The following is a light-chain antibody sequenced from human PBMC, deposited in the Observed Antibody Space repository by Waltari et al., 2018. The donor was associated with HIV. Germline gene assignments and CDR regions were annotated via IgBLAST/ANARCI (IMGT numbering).Light chain of an antibody. CDR3: ATWDDSLSGWV. Sequence: QSVLTQPPSASGTPGQRVTIPCSGSSSNIGSNYVYWYQQLPGTAPKLLIFYNNRRPSGVPDRFSGSKSGTSASLAISGLRSEDEADYYCATWDDSLSGWVFGGGTKLTVL. CDR2: YNN. J-gene: IGLJ3*02. V-gene: IGLV1-47*01. CDR1: SSNIGSNY.